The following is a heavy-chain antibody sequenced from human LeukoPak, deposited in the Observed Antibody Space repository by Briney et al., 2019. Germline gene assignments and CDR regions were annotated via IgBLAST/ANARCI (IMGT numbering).Heavy chain of an antibody. Sequence: KTSETLSLTCTVSGGSISSGGYYWSWIRQPPGKGLEWIGYIYHSGSTYYNPSLKSRVTISVDTSKNQFSLKLSSVTAADTAVYYCARHGTYYDFSKWGQGTLVTVSS. V-gene: IGHV4-30-2*03. J-gene: IGHJ4*02. D-gene: IGHD3-3*01. CDR3: ARHGTYYDFSK. CDR1: GGSISSGGYY. CDR2: IYHSGST.